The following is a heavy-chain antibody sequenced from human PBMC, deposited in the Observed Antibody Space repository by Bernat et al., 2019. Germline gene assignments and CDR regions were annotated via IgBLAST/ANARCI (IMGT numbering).Heavy chain of an antibody. D-gene: IGHD2-15*01. CDR2: INSDGSST. CDR3: ARGVYCSGGSCYSPGFGY. Sequence: EVQLVESGGGLVQPGGSLRLSCAASGFTFSSYWMHWVRQAPGKGLVWVSRINSDGSSTSYADSVKGGFTISRDNAKNTLYLQMNSLRAEDTAVYYCARGVYCSGGSCYSPGFGYWGQGTLVTVSS. CDR1: GFTFSSYW. V-gene: IGHV3-74*01. J-gene: IGHJ4*02.